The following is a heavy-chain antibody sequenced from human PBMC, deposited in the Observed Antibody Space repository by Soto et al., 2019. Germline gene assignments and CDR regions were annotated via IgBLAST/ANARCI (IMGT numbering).Heavy chain of an antibody. CDR1: GCSLSDYW. CDR3: ARSRAGRTAASYYDYMDV. Sequence: EVQLVESGGGLVQPGGSLRVSCAAAGCSLSDYWMTWVRQVPGKGLEWVANIKQDGSEKYYADSVKGRFTISRDNAKSSLYVLLNSLRVEDTAVYYCARSRAGRTAASYYDYMDVWGKGTTVTVSS. J-gene: IGHJ6*03. CDR2: IKQDGSEK. V-gene: IGHV3-7*01. D-gene: IGHD2-2*01.